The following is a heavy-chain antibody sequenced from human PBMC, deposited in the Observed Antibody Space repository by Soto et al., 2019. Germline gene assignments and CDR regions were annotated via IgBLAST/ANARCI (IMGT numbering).Heavy chain of an antibody. V-gene: IGHV6-1*01. D-gene: IGHD2-15*01. CDR1: GDSVSSNSAA. J-gene: IGHJ3*02. Sequence: SQTLSLTCAISGDSVSSNSAAWNWIRQSPSRGLEWLGRTYYRSKWYNDYAVSVKSRITINPDTSKNQFSLQLNSVTPEDTAVYYCARVSARTRYCSGGSCYNAAFDIWAQRTTVTISS. CDR3: ARVSARTRYCSGGSCYNAAFDI. CDR2: TYYRSKWYN.